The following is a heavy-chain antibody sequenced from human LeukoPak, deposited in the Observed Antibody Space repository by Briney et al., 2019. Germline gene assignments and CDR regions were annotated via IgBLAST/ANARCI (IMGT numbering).Heavy chain of an antibody. V-gene: IGHV4-34*01. CDR1: GGSFSGYY. Sequence: SETLSLTCAVYGGSFSGYYWSWIRQPPGKGLEWIGEINHSGSTNYNPSLKSRVTISVDTSKNQFSLKLSSVTAADTAVYYCARHVSYYDSSGYYYWFDYWGQGTLVTVSS. D-gene: IGHD3-22*01. CDR3: ARHVSYYDSSGYYYWFDY. CDR2: INHSGST. J-gene: IGHJ4*02.